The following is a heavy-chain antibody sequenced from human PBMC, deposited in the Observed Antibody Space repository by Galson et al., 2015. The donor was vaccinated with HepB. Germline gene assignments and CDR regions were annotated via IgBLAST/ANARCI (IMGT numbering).Heavy chain of an antibody. D-gene: IGHD3-10*01. CDR1: GGSFDTYS. J-gene: IGHJ4*02. CDR2: IIPLLGIR. CDR3: AREYGSGNYYALYYFDS. V-gene: IGHV1-69*02. Sequence: SVKVSCKASGGSFDTYSINWVRQAPGLGLGWMGRIIPLLGIRVYAQRFQGRATITADKSTRTAYMELSSLTSEDTAVYFCAREYGSGNYYALYYFDSWGQGTLVTVSS.